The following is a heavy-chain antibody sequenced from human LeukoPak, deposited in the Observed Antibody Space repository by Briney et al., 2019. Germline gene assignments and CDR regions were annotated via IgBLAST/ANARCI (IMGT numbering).Heavy chain of an antibody. D-gene: IGHD3-22*01. V-gene: IGHV3-23*01. CDR2: ISGSGGST. J-gene: IGHJ4*02. Sequence: GGSLRLTCTGSGFTFSNYRMNWVRQAPGKGLERVSAISGSGGSTYYADSVKGRFTISRDNSKNTLYLQMNSLRAEDTAVYYCAKVIGGYDSSGYFDYWGQGTLVTVSS. CDR1: GFTFSNYR. CDR3: AKVIGGYDSSGYFDY.